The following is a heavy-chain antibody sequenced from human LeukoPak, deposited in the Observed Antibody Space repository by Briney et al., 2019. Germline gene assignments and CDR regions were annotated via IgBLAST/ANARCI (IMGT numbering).Heavy chain of an antibody. Sequence: PWGSLRLSCAASGFTFSTYGMHWVRQAPGKGLEWVAVIRYDGSNKYYGDSVKGRFTISRDNSKNTLYLQMNSLRAEDTAVYYCARDPYSSGWYFDYWGQGTLVTVSS. CDR2: IRYDGSNK. CDR1: GFTFSTYG. CDR3: ARDPYSSGWYFDY. J-gene: IGHJ4*02. D-gene: IGHD6-19*01. V-gene: IGHV3-33*01.